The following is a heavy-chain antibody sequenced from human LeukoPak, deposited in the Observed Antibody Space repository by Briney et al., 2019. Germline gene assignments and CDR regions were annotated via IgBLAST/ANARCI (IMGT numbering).Heavy chain of an antibody. V-gene: IGHV3-23*01. CDR2: IDSTGAYT. J-gene: IGHJ4*02. CDR3: AKGSAAGRPYYFDY. CDR1: GFIFSNYA. D-gene: IGHD6-25*01. Sequence: HPGGSPRLSCAASGFIFSNYAMSWVRQAPGKGLEWVSAIDSTGAYTWYADSVKGRFTISKDSSKTILYLQMNSLRAEDAAVYFCAKGSAAGRPYYFDYWGQGTLVTVSS.